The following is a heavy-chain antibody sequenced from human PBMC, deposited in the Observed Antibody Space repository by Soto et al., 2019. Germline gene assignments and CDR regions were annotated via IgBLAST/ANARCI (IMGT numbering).Heavy chain of an antibody. Sequence: EVQLVESGGGLVQPGGSLRLSCAASGFTFNSYSMNWVRQAPGKGLEWVSYISSSSSTIYYADSVKGRFTISRDNAKTSLYLQMNSLRAEDTAVYYCARNLRGSGFGEYYWGQGTLVTVSS. CDR1: GFTFNSYS. CDR3: ARNLRGSGFGEYY. V-gene: IGHV3-48*01. CDR2: ISSSSSTI. D-gene: IGHD3-10*01. J-gene: IGHJ4*02.